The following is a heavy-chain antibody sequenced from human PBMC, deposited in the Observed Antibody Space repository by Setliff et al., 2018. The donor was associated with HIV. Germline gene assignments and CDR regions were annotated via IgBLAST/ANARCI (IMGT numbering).Heavy chain of an antibody. CDR1: GGSISSHY. D-gene: IGHD3-22*01. CDR2: IYYSGSS. CDR3: ARGAFDTSDYYSNSYYFYIDV. J-gene: IGHJ6*03. Sequence: SETLSLTCTVSGGSISSHYWSWIRQPPGKGLEWIGYIYYSGSSSYKPSLKSRVTMSIDTPRNEFSLRLSAVTAADTAVYYCARGAFDTSDYYSNSYYFYIDVWGKGTTVTAP. V-gene: IGHV4-59*11.